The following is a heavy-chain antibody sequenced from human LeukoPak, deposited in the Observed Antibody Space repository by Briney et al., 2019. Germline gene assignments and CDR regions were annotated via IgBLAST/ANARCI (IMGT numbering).Heavy chain of an antibody. CDR3: AGSRGSFWFDP. J-gene: IGHJ5*02. CDR1: GFTFSSYA. D-gene: IGHD6-13*01. V-gene: IGHV3-30-3*01. Sequence: PGGSLRLSCAASGFTFSSYAMHWVRQAPGKGLEWVAVISYDGSNKYYADSVKGRFTISRDNSKNTLYLQMNSLRAEDTAVYYCAGSRGSFWFDPWGQGTLVTVSS. CDR2: ISYDGSNK.